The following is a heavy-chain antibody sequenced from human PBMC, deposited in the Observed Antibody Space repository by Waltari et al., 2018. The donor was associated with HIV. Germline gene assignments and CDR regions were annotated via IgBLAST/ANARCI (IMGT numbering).Heavy chain of an antibody. D-gene: IGHD1-26*01. J-gene: IGHJ6*02. Sequence: EVQLVESGGGLVKPGGSLRLSCAASGFTFSNAWMSWVRQAPGKGLEWVGRIKSKTDGGKTEYAAPVKGRFTISRDDSKNTLYLQMNSLKTEDTAVYYCTTALGGATDYYYYGMDVWGQGTTVTVSS. CDR1: GFTFSNAW. CDR2: IKSKTDGGKT. CDR3: TTALGGATDYYYYGMDV. V-gene: IGHV3-15*01.